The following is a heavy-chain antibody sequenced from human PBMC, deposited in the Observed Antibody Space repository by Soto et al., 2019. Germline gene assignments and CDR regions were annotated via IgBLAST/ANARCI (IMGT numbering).Heavy chain of an antibody. Sequence: PSETLSLTCTVSGGSLSSFDWNWIRQSPGKGLEWIGYISYSGSTNYNPSLKSRVTISVDTSKNQFSLKLSSVTAADTAVYYCARQDTSAYAFDYWGQGTLVTVSS. V-gene: IGHV4-59*08. CDR3: ARQDTSAYAFDY. CDR2: ISYSGST. J-gene: IGHJ4*02. CDR1: GGSLSSFD. D-gene: IGHD3-22*01.